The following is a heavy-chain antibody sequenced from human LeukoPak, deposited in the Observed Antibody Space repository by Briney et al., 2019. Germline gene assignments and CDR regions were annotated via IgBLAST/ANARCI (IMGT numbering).Heavy chain of an antibody. Sequence: SETLSLTCAVSGYSISSGYYWGWIRQPPGKGLEWIGSIYHSGSTYYNPSLKSRVTISVDTSKNQFSLKLSSVTAADTAVYYCARETGSGSYYKGGLFDYWGQGTLVTVSS. J-gene: IGHJ4*02. CDR2: IYHSGST. CDR3: ARETGSGSYYKGGLFDY. V-gene: IGHV4-38-2*02. CDR1: GYSISSGYY. D-gene: IGHD3-10*01.